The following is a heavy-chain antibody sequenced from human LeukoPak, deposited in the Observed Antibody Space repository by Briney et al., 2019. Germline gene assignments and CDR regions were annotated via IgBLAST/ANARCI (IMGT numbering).Heavy chain of an antibody. Sequence: GGSLRLSCAASGFTFSSFSMNWVRQAPGKELEWVSSISSSSTYIYYADSMKGRFTISRDNAKNSLYLQMNSLRADDTAVYYCASEYGLIHWDQGTLVTVSS. D-gene: IGHD2/OR15-2a*01. J-gene: IGHJ4*02. CDR1: GFTFSSFS. CDR2: ISSSSTYI. CDR3: ASEYGLIH. V-gene: IGHV3-21*01.